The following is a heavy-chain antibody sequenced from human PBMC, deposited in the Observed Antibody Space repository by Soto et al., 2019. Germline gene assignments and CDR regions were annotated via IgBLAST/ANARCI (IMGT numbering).Heavy chain of an antibody. D-gene: IGHD3-3*01. CDR2: MLYGGGT. CDR3: TRHAPYDGFDY. J-gene: IGHJ4*02. CDR1: GASFFNGGYY. V-gene: IGHV4-39*01. Sequence: QVQLRESGPGLMKPSETLSLTCSVSGASFFNGGYYWAWIRQSPGKGLEWIGSMLYGGGTYYKPSLQSRVTISLDMSRVQFSLRLNSVTATDTAIYYCTRHAPYDGFDYWGQGILVSVSS.